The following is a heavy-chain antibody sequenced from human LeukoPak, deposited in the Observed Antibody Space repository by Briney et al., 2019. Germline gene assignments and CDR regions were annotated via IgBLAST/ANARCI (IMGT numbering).Heavy chain of an antibody. D-gene: IGHD2-2*01. CDR3: NFHCSSTGNYYYYMDV. CDR1: GYTFNTYG. CDR2: ISGYNGKT. J-gene: IGHJ6*03. Sequence: ASVKVSCKASGYTFNTYGITWVRQAPGQGLEWMGWISGYNGKTKYAQKLQDRVTMTTDTSTTTAYMELSSLRSEDTAVYYCNFHCSSTGNYYYYMDVWGKGTTVTISS. V-gene: IGHV1-18*01.